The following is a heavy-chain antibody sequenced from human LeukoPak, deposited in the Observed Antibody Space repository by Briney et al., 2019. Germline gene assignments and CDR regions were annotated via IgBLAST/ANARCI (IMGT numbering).Heavy chain of an antibody. J-gene: IGHJ4*02. V-gene: IGHV1-2*02. CDR2: INPNTGDT. CDR3: ARDLQEIPRPGRVDY. D-gene: IGHD5-24*01. CDR1: GYNLISYY. Sequence: ASVKVSCKASGYNLISYYMHWVRQAPGQGLEWMGWINPNTGDTKYAQKFQARVSLTRDTSISTAYMELSSLSSDDTAIYYCARDLQEIPRPGRVDYWGQGTLVTVSS.